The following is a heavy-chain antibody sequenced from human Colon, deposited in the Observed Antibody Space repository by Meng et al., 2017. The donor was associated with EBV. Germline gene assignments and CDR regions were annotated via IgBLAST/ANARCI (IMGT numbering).Heavy chain of an antibody. Sequence: QLQLQESGSGLVKPSQTLSLTCVFSGDSVTNGGYSWSWIRQPPGKGLEWIGYIYHSGSTKYNPSLKSRVTISVDTSKNQFSLKLSSVTAADTAVYYCARDTSTWGNKGLDHWGQGIRVTVSS. CDR3: ARDTSTWGNKGLDH. D-gene: IGHD7-27*01. CDR1: GDSVTNGGYS. V-gene: IGHV4-30-2*01. J-gene: IGHJ4*02. CDR2: IYHSGST.